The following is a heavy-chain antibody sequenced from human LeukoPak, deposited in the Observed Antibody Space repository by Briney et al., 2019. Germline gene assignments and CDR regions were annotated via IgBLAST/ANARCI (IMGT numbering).Heavy chain of an antibody. V-gene: IGHV3-23*01. D-gene: IGHD4-17*01. CDR2: ISGSNDNT. CDR1: GFTFSSYA. Sequence: PGGSLRLSCAASGFTFSSYAMSWVRQAPGKGLGWVSSISGSNDNTYYAASVKDRFTISRDNSKNTLSLQMNSLRAEDTAVYYCATARTLRVTTSFDYWGQGTLVTVSS. CDR3: ATARTLRVTTSFDY. J-gene: IGHJ4*02.